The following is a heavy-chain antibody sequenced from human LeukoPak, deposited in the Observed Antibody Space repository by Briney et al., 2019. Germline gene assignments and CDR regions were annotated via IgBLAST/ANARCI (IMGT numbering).Heavy chain of an antibody. CDR2: IRGESDYI. CDR3: VREHYDFFLDY. Sequence: PGGSLRLSCAASEFVFSTYYMHWVRQAPGKGQEWVSSIRGESDYIYYRDSVKGRFTISRDNAKNSLYLQMNRLRVKDTAVYFCVREHYDFFLDYWGQGTLVTVSS. CDR1: EFVFSTYY. V-gene: IGHV3-21*06. D-gene: IGHD3-3*01. J-gene: IGHJ4*02.